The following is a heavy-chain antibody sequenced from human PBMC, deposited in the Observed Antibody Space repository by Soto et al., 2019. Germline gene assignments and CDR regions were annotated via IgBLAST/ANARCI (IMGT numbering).Heavy chain of an antibody. V-gene: IGHV4-31*03. CDR1: GGSISRGGYY. CDR3: ARDSTVTRSSAFDI. J-gene: IGHJ3*02. Sequence: QVQLQESGPGLEKPSQTLSLTCSVSGGSISRGGYYWSWIRQHPGKGLEWIGHIHYSGSTYYNPSLKSRVTISVDTSKNQFSLKLRSVTAADTAVYYCARDSTVTRSSAFDIWGQGTTVTVSP. D-gene: IGHD4-17*01. CDR2: IHYSGST.